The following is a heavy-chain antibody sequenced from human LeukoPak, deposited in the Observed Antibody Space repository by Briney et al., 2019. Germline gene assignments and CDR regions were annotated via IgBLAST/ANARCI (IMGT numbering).Heavy chain of an antibody. Sequence: PGGSLRLSCAASGFTFSSYAMSWVRQAPGKGLEWVSAISGSGGSTYYADSVKGRFTISRDNADNSLYLQMNSLRGEDTAVYYCARDRGYCRSTSCYSYWFDSWGQGTLVTVSS. V-gene: IGHV3-23*01. CDR3: ARDRGYCRSTSCYSYWFDS. D-gene: IGHD2-2*03. CDR1: GFTFSSYA. CDR2: ISGSGGST. J-gene: IGHJ5*01.